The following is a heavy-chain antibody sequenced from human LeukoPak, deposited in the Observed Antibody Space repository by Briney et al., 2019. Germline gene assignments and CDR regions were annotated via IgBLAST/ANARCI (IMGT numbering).Heavy chain of an antibody. CDR3: ARAPNVGTPDY. D-gene: IGHD7-27*01. CDR1: GFTFSSSW. J-gene: IGHJ4*02. CDR2: INSDGSTT. Sequence: RGSLRLSCAASGFTFSSSWMHWVRQAPGKGPVWVSHINSDGSTTTYADSVRGRFTISRDNAKNTLYLQMNSLRAEDTAVYYCARAPNVGTPDYWGQGTLVTVSS. V-gene: IGHV3-74*03.